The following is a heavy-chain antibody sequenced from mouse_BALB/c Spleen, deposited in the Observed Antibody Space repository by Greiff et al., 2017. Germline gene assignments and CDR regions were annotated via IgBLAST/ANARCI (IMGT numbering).Heavy chain of an antibody. CDR3: ARYRTTATLFDY. V-gene: IGHV3-8*02. Sequence: EVKLMESGPSLVKPSQTLSLTCSVTGDSITSGYWNWIRKFPGNKLEYMGYISYSGSTYYNPSLKSRISITRDTSKNQYYLQLNSVTTEDTATYYCARYRTTATLFDYWGQGTTLTVSS. J-gene: IGHJ2*01. CDR1: GDSITSGY. D-gene: IGHD1-2*01. CDR2: ISYSGST.